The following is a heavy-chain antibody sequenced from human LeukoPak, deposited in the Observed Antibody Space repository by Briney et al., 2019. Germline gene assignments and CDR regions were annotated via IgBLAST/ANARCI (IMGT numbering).Heavy chain of an antibody. D-gene: IGHD2-2*01. CDR1: GFTFSDHY. J-gene: IGHJ4*02. V-gene: IGHV3-9*01. CDR3: AKDMRRYCSSTSCYSLFDY. CDR2: ISWNSCSI. Sequence: GGSLRLSCAASGFTFSDHYMHWVRQAPGKGLEWVSGISWNSCSIGYADSVKGRFTISRDNAKNSLYLQMNSLRAEDTALYYCAKDMRRYCSSTSCYSLFDYWGQGTLVTVSS.